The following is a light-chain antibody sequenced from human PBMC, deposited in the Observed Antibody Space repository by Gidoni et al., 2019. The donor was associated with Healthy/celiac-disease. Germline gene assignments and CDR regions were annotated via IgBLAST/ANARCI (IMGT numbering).Light chain of an antibody. CDR2: LGY. V-gene: IGKV2-28*01. Sequence: IAITQSPLSLPVTPAAPASISCRSSQSVLHSNGYTYLDWYLQKPRQSPQLLIYLGYNRASGVPDRFSGSGSGTDFTLKISRVEAEDVGVYYCMQALQTPFTFGPGTKVDIK. J-gene: IGKJ3*01. CDR3: MQALQTPFT. CDR1: QSVLHSNGYTY.